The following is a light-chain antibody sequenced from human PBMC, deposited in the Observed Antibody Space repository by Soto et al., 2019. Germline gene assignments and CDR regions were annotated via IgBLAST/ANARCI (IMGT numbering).Light chain of an antibody. Sequence: ELVMTQSPATLSVAPGERATLSCRASQSISTFLAWYQQKPGQAPRLLIYGASTRATGIPDRFSGSGSGTDFSLTISRLEPEDFAVYYCQQYGVSPRTFGQGTKVDI. V-gene: IGKV3-20*01. CDR1: QSISTF. J-gene: IGKJ1*01. CDR3: QQYGVSPRT. CDR2: GAS.